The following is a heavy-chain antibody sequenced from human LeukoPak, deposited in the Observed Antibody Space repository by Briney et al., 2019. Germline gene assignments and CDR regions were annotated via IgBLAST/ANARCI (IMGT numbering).Heavy chain of an antibody. D-gene: IGHD6-19*01. CDR2: ISGSGGST. CDR1: GFTFSSYA. J-gene: IGHJ4*02. V-gene: IGHV3-23*01. CDR3: AKDGYSSGWFVVY. Sequence: GSLRPSCTASGFTFSSYAMSWVRQAPGKGLEWVSAISGSGGSTYYADSVKSRFTISRDNSKNTLFLQMSSLRAEDTAVYYCAKDGYSSGWFVVYWGRGTLVTVSS.